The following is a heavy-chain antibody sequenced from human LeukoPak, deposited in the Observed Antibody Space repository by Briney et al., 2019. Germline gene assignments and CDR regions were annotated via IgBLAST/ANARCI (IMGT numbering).Heavy chain of an antibody. CDR3: AREGSGWYHY. J-gene: IGHJ4*02. Sequence: SVKVSCKASGGTFSSYASSWVRQAPGQGLEWMGRIIPILGIANYAQKFQGRVTITADKSTSTAYMELSSLRSEDTAVYYCAREGSGWYHYWGQGTLVTVSS. V-gene: IGHV1-69*04. CDR1: GGTFSSYA. D-gene: IGHD6-19*01. CDR2: IIPILGIA.